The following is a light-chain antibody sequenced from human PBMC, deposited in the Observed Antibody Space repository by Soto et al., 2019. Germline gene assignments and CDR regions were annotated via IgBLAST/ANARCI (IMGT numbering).Light chain of an antibody. Sequence: DIQMIQSPSTLSASVGDRVTITCRASQSICIWLAWYQQKPGKAPKLLIYKASSLESGVPSRFSGSGSGTEFTLTISSLQPDDFATYYCQQYNIYSRTFGQGTKVESK. CDR2: KAS. CDR1: QSICIW. V-gene: IGKV1-5*03. CDR3: QQYNIYSRT. J-gene: IGKJ1*01.